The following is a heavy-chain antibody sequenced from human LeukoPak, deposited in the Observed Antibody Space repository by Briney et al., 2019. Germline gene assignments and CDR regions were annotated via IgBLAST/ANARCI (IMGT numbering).Heavy chain of an antibody. CDR2: ISSSSTI. CDR1: GFTVSSNY. D-gene: IGHD4-17*01. V-gene: IGHV3-69-1*01. Sequence: GGSLRLSCAASGFTVSSNYMSWVRQAPGKGLEWVSYISSSSTIYYADSVKGRFTISRDNAKNSLYLQMNSLRAEDTAVYYCAREGLRREPSRFDYWGQGTLVTVSS. CDR3: AREGLRREPSRFDY. J-gene: IGHJ4*02.